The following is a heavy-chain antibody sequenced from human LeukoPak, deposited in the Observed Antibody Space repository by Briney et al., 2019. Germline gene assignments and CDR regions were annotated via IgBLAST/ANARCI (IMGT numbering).Heavy chain of an antibody. CDR1: GYSFTSYW. V-gene: IGHV5-51*01. CDR2: IYPGDSDT. D-gene: IGHD1-26*01. Sequence: GESLKISCKGSGYSFTSYWIGWVRQVPGKGLEWMGIIYPGDSDTRYSPSFQGQVTISADKSISTAYLQWSSLKASDTAMYYCARLFLTYSGSYYSMPDYWGQGTLVTVSS. CDR3: ARLFLTYSGSYYSMPDY. J-gene: IGHJ4*02.